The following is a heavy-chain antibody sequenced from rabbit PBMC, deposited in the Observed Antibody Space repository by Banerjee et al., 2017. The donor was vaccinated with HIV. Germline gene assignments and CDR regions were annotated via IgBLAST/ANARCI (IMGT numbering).Heavy chain of an antibody. CDR1: GFSFSNKYV. CDR2: IYAGSSGST. D-gene: IGHD5-1*01. Sequence: QEQLEESGGGLVKPEGSLTLTCKASGFSFSNKYVMCWVRQAPGKGLEWIACIYAGSSGSTYYASWVNGRFTITRSTSLNTVTLKMTSLTAADTATYFCARNFNWNGSLWGQGTLVTVS. V-gene: IGHV1S45*01. J-gene: IGHJ4*01. CDR3: ARNFNWNGSL.